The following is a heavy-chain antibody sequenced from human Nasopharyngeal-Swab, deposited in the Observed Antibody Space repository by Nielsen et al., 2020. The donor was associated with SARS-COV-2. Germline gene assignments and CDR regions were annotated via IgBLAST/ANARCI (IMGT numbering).Heavy chain of an antibody. Sequence: GGSLRLSCAASGFTFTNYSMSWVRQAPGKGLEWVGRTRNKANSYTTEYAASVKGRFTISRDDSKNSLYLQMNSLKTEDTGVYYCARVFVNWGQGTLVTVSS. CDR3: ARVFVN. V-gene: IGHV3-72*01. J-gene: IGHJ4*02. CDR2: TRNKANSYTT. CDR1: GFTFTNYS.